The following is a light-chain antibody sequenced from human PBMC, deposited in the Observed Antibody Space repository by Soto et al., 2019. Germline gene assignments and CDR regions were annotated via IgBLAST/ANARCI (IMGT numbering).Light chain of an antibody. V-gene: IGKV1-17*03. J-gene: IGKJ2*01. CDR1: QGISRF. CDR2: DTS. CDR3: LQHNSYPYT. Sequence: QMIQSPSAMSASVGDRVTITCRASQGISRFVAWFQQKPGKAPERLIYDTSTLQVGVPSRFSGGGSGTEFTLAISGLQPEDSATYYCLQHNSYPYTFGQGTKLEIK.